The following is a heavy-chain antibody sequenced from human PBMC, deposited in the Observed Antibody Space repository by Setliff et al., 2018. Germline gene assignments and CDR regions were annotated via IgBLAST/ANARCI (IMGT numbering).Heavy chain of an antibody. V-gene: IGHV4-61*02. CDR2: IYTSGST. J-gene: IGHJ6*02. CDR3: ARAFTYYNFWSGYGYGMDV. D-gene: IGHD3-3*01. Sequence: PSETLSLTCTVSGGSISSGSYYWSWIRQPAGKGLEWIGRIYTSGSTNYNPSLKSRVTISVDTSKNQFSLKLSSVTAADTAVYYCARAFTYYNFWSGYGYGMDVWGQGTTVTVSS. CDR1: GGSISSGSYY.